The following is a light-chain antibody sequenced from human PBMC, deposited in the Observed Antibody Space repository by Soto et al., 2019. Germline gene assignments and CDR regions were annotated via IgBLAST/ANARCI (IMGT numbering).Light chain of an antibody. J-gene: IGKJ1*01. CDR1: QSLSSSQ. V-gene: IGKV3D-20*02. CDR2: DAS. CDR3: QQSNNWPWT. Sequence: EIVLTQSPGTLSLSPGXRATLSCRASQSLSSSQLAWYQQKPGQAPRLLIHDASSRATGISDRFTGSGSGTEFTLTISSLQSEDFAVYYCQQSNNWPWTFGQGTKVDIK.